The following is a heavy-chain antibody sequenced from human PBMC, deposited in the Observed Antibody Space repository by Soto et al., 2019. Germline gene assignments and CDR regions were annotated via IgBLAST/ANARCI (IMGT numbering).Heavy chain of an antibody. D-gene: IGHD4-17*01. V-gene: IGHV4-30-4*01. CDR2: TYDSGST. Sequence: QVQLQESGPGLVKPSETLSLTCTVSGGSSSGGGYYWSWIRQPPEKGLEWIGYTYDSGSTYYNPSLKSRISISIATSKNQCSLRLTSVTAADTAVYYCAREIIPLTTDWYFDLWGRGTLVTVSS. J-gene: IGHJ2*01. CDR1: GGSSSGGGYY. CDR3: AREIIPLTTDWYFDL.